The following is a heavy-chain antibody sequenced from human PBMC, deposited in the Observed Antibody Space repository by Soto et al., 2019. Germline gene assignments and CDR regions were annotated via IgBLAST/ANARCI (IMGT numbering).Heavy chain of an antibody. Sequence: PGESLKISCKGSGYSFTSYWISWVRQMPGKGLEWMGRIDPSDSYTNYSPSFQGHVTISADKSISTAYLQWSSLKASDTAMYYCARRRYYYDSSGYSSYYYGMDVWGQGTTVTVSS. D-gene: IGHD3-22*01. V-gene: IGHV5-10-1*01. CDR1: GYSFTSYW. CDR3: ARRRYYYDSSGYSSYYYGMDV. J-gene: IGHJ6*02. CDR2: IDPSDSYT.